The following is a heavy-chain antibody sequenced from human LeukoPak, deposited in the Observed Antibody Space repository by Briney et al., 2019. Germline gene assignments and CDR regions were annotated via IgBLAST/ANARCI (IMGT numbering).Heavy chain of an antibody. V-gene: IGHV3-30*04. CDR1: GFTFSSYA. CDR2: ISYDGSNK. CDR3: ARDLAYVWAGFPDGGMDV. Sequence: QPGRSLRLSCAASGFTFSSYAMHWVRQAPGKGLEWVAVISYDGSNKYYADSVKGRFTISRDNSKNTLYLQMNSLRAEDTAVYYCARDLAYVWAGFPDGGMDVWGKGTTVTVSS. D-gene: IGHD3-10*02. J-gene: IGHJ6*04.